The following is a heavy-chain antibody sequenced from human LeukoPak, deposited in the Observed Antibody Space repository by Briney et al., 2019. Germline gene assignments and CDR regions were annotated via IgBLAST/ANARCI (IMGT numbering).Heavy chain of an antibody. V-gene: IGHV3-7*03. CDR2: MNKDGSQK. D-gene: IGHD1/OR15-1a*01. CDR3: ARNNDMDV. Sequence: PGGSLRLSCAASGFALSSHWMTWVRQAPGKGPEWVANMNKDGSQKYYVDSVKGRFTISRDTAKNSLYLQMNNLRVEDTALYYCARNNDMDVWGQGTTVIVSS. CDR1: GFALSSHW. J-gene: IGHJ6*02.